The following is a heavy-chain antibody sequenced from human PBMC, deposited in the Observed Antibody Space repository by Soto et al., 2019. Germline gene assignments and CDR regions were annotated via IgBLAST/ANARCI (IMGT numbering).Heavy chain of an antibody. V-gene: IGHV3-23*01. D-gene: IGHD1-20*01. CDR3: APGGITASWFDP. CDR1: GFTFSSYA. CDR2: ISGSGGST. J-gene: IGHJ5*02. Sequence: EVQRLESGGGLVQPWGSLRLSCAASGFTFSSYAMSWVRQAPGKGLEWVSAISGSGGSTYYADSVKGRFTISRDNSKNTLYLQMNSLRAEDTAVYYCAPGGITASWFDPWGQGTLVTVSS.